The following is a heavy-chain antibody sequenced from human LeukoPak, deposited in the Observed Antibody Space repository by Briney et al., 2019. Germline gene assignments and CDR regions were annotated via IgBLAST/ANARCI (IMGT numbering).Heavy chain of an antibody. CDR3: AVIAAAGTADY. V-gene: IGHV4-34*01. CDR1: GGSFSGYY. J-gene: IGHJ4*02. CDR2: INHSGST. Sequence: SETLSLTCAAYGGSFSGYYWSWIRQPPGKGLEWIGEINHSGSTNYNPSLKSRVTISVDTSKNQFSLKLSSVTAADTAVYYCAVIAAAGTADYWGQGTLVTVSS. D-gene: IGHD6-13*01.